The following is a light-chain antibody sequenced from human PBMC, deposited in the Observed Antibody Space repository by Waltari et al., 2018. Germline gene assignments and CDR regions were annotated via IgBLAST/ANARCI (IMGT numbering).Light chain of an antibody. CDR1: SSNLGSHT. CDR3: AAWDDSLNGLWV. Sequence: QSVLTQPPSASGTPGQRVTISCSGSSSNLGSHTVNCYQQLPGTAPKLLRYSNNQRPSGVPDRFSGSKSGTSASRAISGLQSEDEAEYYCAAWDDSLNGLWVFGGGTKLTVL. V-gene: IGLV1-44*01. CDR2: SNN. J-gene: IGLJ3*02.